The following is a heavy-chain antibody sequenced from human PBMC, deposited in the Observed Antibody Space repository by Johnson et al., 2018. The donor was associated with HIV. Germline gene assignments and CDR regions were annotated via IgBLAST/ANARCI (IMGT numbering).Heavy chain of an antibody. Sequence: MLLVESGGGVVQPGRSLRLSCAASGFTFSGSAMHWVRQASGKGLEWVGRIRSKAKSYATAYAASVQGRFTISRDDSKNTAYLQMNSLKTEDTAVYYCTVHSGERTDHDAFDIWGQGTMVTVSS. CDR2: IRSKAKSYAT. CDR1: GFTFSGSA. J-gene: IGHJ3*02. D-gene: IGHD1-26*01. CDR3: TVHSGERTDHDAFDI. V-gene: IGHV3-73*01.